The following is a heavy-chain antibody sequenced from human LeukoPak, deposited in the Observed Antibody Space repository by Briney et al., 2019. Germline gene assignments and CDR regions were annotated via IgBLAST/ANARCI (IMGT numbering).Heavy chain of an antibody. J-gene: IGHJ4*02. CDR1: AFTFSNYG. CDR2: IRYDGSNK. D-gene: IGHD3-16*01. CDR3: ARGQAYCFDS. V-gene: IGHV3-30*02. Sequence: PGGSLRLSCAASAFTFSNYGMHWVRQAPGMGLEWVAFIRYDGSNKYYADSVKGRFAISRDNSKHTLYLQMNSLRPEDTAVYYCARGQAYCFDSWGQGTLVTVSS.